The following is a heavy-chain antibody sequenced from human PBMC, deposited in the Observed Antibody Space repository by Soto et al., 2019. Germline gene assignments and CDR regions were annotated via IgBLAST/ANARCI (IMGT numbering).Heavy chain of an antibody. D-gene: IGHD3-22*01. CDR2: IYHIGST. V-gene: IGHV4-59*01. CDR1: GAPINSDY. CDR3: ARPKHTPNYYDSSRLGPTGAFDI. Sequence: PSETLSLTCTVSGAPINSDYWSWIRQSPGKGLEWIGYIYHIGSTDYNPSLKSRVTISIDKSKNQFSLNLRSVTAADTAMYYCARPKHTPNYYDSSRLGPTGAFDIWGQGTMVTVSS. J-gene: IGHJ3*02.